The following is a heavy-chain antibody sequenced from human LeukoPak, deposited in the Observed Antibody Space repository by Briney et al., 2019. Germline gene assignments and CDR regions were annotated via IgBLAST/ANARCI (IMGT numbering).Heavy chain of an antibody. CDR2: INPDGTVT. D-gene: IGHD6-19*01. CDR3: ATKQWLAPPPDS. CDR1: GFTFSKYW. V-gene: IGHV3-74*01. J-gene: IGHJ4*02. Sequence: GGSLRPSCAASGFTFSKYWMLWVRQAPGKGLESVSRINPDGTVTTYADSVKGRFTVSRDNADNTMFLQMNSVRDEDTAVYYCATKQWLAPPPDSWGQGTPVTVSS.